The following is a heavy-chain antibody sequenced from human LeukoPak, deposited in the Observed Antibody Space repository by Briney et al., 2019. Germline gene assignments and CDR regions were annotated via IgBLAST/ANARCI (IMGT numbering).Heavy chain of an antibody. CDR1: GFTFGTYG. V-gene: IGHV3-33*01. CDR2: IWHDGSHQ. J-gene: IGHJ3*02. CDR3: ARSIYGSGSYYAFDI. D-gene: IGHD3-10*01. Sequence: GGSLRLSCAASGFTFGTYGMHWVRQAPGKGLEWVAVIWHDGSHQYYADSVKGRFTISRDNSKNTLSLQMNSLRAEDTAVFYCARSIYGSGSYYAFDIWGQGTMVTVSS.